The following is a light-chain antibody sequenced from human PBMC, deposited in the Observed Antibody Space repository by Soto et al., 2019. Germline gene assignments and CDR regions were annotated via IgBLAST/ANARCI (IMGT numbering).Light chain of an antibody. J-gene: IGKJ5*01. Sequence: EIVFTQSPGTLSLSPGERAPLSCRASQRVSSSYLAWYQQKPGQAPRLLIYGASSRATGIPDRFSGSGSGTDFTLTISRLEPEDFAVYYCQQYGSSPPITFGQGTRLEIK. CDR1: QRVSSSY. V-gene: IGKV3-20*01. CDR3: QQYGSSPPIT. CDR2: GAS.